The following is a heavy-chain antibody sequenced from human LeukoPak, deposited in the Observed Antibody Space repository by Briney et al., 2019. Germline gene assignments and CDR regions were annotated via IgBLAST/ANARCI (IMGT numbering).Heavy chain of an antibody. D-gene: IGHD5-18*01. CDR2: ISSASSYK. CDR1: GFTFNTYS. V-gene: IGHV3-21*01. J-gene: IGHJ4*02. CDR3: AKDPTAMVTGAFDY. Sequence: SGGSLRLSCVASGFTFNTYSMNWVREAPGKGLEWVSSISSASSYKYYGDSVKGRFTISRDNAKNSVYLQMNSLRAEDTAVYYCAKDPTAMVTGAFDYWGQGTLVTVSS.